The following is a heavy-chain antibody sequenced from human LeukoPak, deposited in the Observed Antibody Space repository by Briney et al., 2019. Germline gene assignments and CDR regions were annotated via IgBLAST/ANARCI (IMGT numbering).Heavy chain of an antibody. Sequence: SETLSLTCAVYGGSFSGYYWSWIRQPPGRGLEWIGEINHSGSTNYNPSLKSRVTISVDTSKNQFSLKLSSVTAADTAVYYCARARLAAAGIVDYWGQGTLVTVSS. CDR3: ARARLAAAGIVDY. D-gene: IGHD6-13*01. V-gene: IGHV4-34*01. CDR2: INHSGST. J-gene: IGHJ4*02. CDR1: GGSFSGYY.